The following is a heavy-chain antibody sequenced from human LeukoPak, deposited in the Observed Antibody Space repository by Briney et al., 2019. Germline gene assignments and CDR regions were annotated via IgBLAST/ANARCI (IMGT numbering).Heavy chain of an antibody. J-gene: IGHJ4*02. CDR3: ARVDWSGYSYYFDY. Sequence: PGGSLRLSCAASGFTFSSYWMSWVRQAPGKGLEWVANIKQDGSEKYYVDSVKGRFTISRDNAKNSLYLQMNSLRAEDTAVYYCARVDWSGYSYYFDYWGQGTLVTVSS. CDR1: GFTFSSYW. D-gene: IGHD3-3*01. V-gene: IGHV3-7*01. CDR2: IKQDGSEK.